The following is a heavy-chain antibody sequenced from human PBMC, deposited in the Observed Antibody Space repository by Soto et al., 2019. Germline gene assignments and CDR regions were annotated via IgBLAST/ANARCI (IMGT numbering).Heavy chain of an antibody. J-gene: IGHJ4*02. Sequence: SVKVSCKASGYTFTSYAMHWVRQAKGQILEWMGWINAGNGNTKYSQKFQGRVTITRDTSASTAYMELSSLRSEDTAVYYCARVSITIFGVVPMRSYYFDYWGQGTLVTVSA. V-gene: IGHV1-3*01. D-gene: IGHD3-3*01. CDR2: INAGNGNT. CDR3: ARVSITIFGVVPMRSYYFDY. CDR1: GYTFTSYA.